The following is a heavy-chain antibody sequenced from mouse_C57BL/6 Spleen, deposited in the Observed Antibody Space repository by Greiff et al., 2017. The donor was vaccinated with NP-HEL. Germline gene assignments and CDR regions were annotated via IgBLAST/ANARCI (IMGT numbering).Heavy chain of an antibody. V-gene: IGHV1-69*01. D-gene: IGHD2-2*01. J-gene: IGHJ2*01. Sequence: QVQLQQPGAELVMPGASVKLSCKASGYTFTSYWMHWVKQRPGQGLEWIGEIDPSDSYTNYNQKFTGKSTLTVDKSSSTAYMQLSSLTSEDSAFYYCARSGTMVTTGLYYFDYWGQGTTLTVSS. CDR1: GYTFTSYW. CDR3: ARSGTMVTTGLYYFDY. CDR2: IDPSDSYT.